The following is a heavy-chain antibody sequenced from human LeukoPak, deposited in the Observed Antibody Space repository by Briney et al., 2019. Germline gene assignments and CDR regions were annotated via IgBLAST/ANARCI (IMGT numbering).Heavy chain of an antibody. CDR2: ISYDGSNK. CDR1: GFTFSSYP. D-gene: IGHD6-13*01. Sequence: GGSLRLSCAASGFTFSSYPMHWVRQAPGKGLEWVAVISYDGSNKYYADSVKGRFTISRDNSKNTLYLQMNSLRAEDTAVYYCARDSVAAAGWIGYYFDYWGQGTLVTVSS. CDR3: ARDSVAAAGWIGYYFDY. V-gene: IGHV3-30*04. J-gene: IGHJ4*02.